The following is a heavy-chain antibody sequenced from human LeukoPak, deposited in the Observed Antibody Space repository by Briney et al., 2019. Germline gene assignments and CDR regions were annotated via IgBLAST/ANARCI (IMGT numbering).Heavy chain of an antibody. D-gene: IGHD5-18*01. CDR3: AKDGRGYSFGPKF. J-gene: IGHJ4*02. V-gene: IGHV3-30*18. Sequence: GRSLRPSCEASRFTFSSYGMQWVRQAPGKGLEWVAVISYDGSNKYYADSVKGRFTISRDNSKNTLYLQMDSLRAEDTAVYYCAKDGRGYSFGPKFWGQGTRVTVSS. CDR2: ISYDGSNK. CDR1: RFTFSSYG.